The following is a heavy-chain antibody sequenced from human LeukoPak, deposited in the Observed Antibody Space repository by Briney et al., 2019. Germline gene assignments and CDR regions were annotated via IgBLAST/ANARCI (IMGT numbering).Heavy chain of an antibody. Sequence: GGSLRLSCAASGFTFSSYAMSWVRQAPGKGLEWVSAISGSGGSTYYADSVKGRFTISRDNSKNTLYLQMNSLRAEDTAVYYCAKERLKLRYFDWLDWFDPWGQGTLVTVSS. V-gene: IGHV3-23*01. CDR3: AKERLKLRYFDWLDWFDP. D-gene: IGHD3-9*01. CDR2: ISGSGGST. J-gene: IGHJ5*02. CDR1: GFTFSSYA.